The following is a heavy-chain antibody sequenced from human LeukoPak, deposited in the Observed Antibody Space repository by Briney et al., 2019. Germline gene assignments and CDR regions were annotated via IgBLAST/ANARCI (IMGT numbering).Heavy chain of an antibody. CDR3: ARGIVVVTAINY. V-gene: IGHV3-30*03. CDR1: GLTFSNYV. J-gene: IGHJ4*01. D-gene: IGHD2-21*02. CDR2: ISYDGSNK. Sequence: GMSLRLSCAASGLTFSNYVMHWVRQAPGKGLEWVAVISYDGSNKYYADSVKGRFTISRDNSKNTLYLEMNSLRVDDTAVYYCARGIVVVTAINYWGHGTLVTISS.